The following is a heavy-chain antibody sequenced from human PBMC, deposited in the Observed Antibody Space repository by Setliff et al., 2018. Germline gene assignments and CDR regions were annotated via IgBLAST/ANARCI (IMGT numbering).Heavy chain of an antibody. J-gene: IGHJ3*02. CDR1: GGSISGYY. CDR3: ARGFSYGVTTYGLEI. D-gene: IGHD3-10*01. CDR2: IYITGST. Sequence: SETLSLTCIVSGGSISGYYWAWVRQPPGKELEWIGRIYITGSTDYNPSLKSRVTISEDTSKNQFPLELSSVTAADTAVYFCARGFSYGVTTYGLEIWGRGTMVTVSS. V-gene: IGHV4-59*13.